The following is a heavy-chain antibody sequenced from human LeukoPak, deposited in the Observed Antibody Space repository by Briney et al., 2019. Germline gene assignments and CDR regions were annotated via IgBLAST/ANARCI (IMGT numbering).Heavy chain of an antibody. CDR1: GYSFTSYW. CDR3: ARQKGRYYDILTGYYSDYYYGMNV. V-gene: IGHV5-51*01. J-gene: IGHJ6*04. D-gene: IGHD3-9*01. CDR2: IYPGDSDT. Sequence: GESLKISCKGSGYSFTSYWIGWVRQMPGKGLEWMRIIYPGDSDTRYSPSFQGQATISADKSISTAYLQWSSLKASDTAMYYCARQKGRYYDILTGYYSDYYYGMNVWGKGTTVTVSS.